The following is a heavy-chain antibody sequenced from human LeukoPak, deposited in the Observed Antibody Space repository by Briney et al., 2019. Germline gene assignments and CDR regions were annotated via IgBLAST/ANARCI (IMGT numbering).Heavy chain of an antibody. Sequence: SETLSLTCTVSGGSISSSSYYWGWIRQPPGKGLEWIGSIYCSGSIYYNPSLQSRVTISVDTSKNQFSLKLTSVTASDTAVYYCVRITVVTTDYWGQGTLVTVSS. CDR3: VRITVVTTDY. J-gene: IGHJ4*02. V-gene: IGHV4-39*01. CDR2: IYCSGSI. CDR1: GGSISSSSYY. D-gene: IGHD4-23*01.